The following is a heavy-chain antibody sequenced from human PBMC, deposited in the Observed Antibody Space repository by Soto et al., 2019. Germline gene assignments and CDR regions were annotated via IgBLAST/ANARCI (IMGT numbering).Heavy chain of an antibody. CDR1: GGTFSSYA. V-gene: IGHV1-69*13. Sequence: GASVKVSCKASGGTFSSYAISWVRQAPGQGLEWMGGIIPIFGTANYAQKFQGRVTITADESTSTAYMELSSLRSEDTAVYYCAREGARGAWYFDYWGQGTLVTVSS. D-gene: IGHD6-6*01. CDR3: AREGARGAWYFDY. J-gene: IGHJ4*02. CDR2: IIPIFGTA.